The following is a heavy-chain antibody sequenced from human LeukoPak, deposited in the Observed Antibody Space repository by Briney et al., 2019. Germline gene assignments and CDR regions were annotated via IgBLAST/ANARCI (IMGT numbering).Heavy chain of an antibody. D-gene: IGHD3-16*02. CDR3: AKILRLGELSSKYYYYGMDV. Sequence: GGSLRLSCAASGFTFSKYAMTWVRQAPGKGLEWVSAISGSGGSTYYADSVKGRLTISRDNSKNTLYLQMNSLRAEDTAVYYCAKILRLGELSSKYYYYGMDVWGQGTTVTVSS. J-gene: IGHJ6*02. CDR2: ISGSGGST. CDR1: GFTFSKYA. V-gene: IGHV3-23*01.